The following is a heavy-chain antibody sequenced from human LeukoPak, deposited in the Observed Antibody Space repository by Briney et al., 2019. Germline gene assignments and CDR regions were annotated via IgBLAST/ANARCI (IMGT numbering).Heavy chain of an antibody. V-gene: IGHV3-30-3*01. CDR2: ISYDGSNK. J-gene: IGHJ4*02. Sequence: PGGSLRLSCAASGFTFSSYAMHWVRQAPGKGLEWVAVISYDGSNKYYADSVKGRFTISRDNSKNTLYLQMNSLRAEDTAVYYCARGEGYYDSSGHKRGFDYWGQGTLVTVSS. D-gene: IGHD3-22*01. CDR3: ARGEGYYDSSGHKRGFDY. CDR1: GFTFSSYA.